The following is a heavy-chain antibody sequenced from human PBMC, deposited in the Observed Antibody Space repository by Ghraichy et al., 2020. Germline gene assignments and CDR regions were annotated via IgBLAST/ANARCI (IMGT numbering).Heavy chain of an antibody. CDR2: VSGRSSYI. CDR3: VRDGGDNYNYALHFDS. Sequence: GGSLRLSCAASGFTFKTYSMNWVRQAPGKGLEWVSSVSGRSSYIYYAASVKGRFTISRDNAEKSVFLQMTSLRVEDTAVYYCVRDGGDNYNYALHFDSWGQGTLVTVSS. CDR1: GFTFKTYS. D-gene: IGHD5-24*01. J-gene: IGHJ4*02. V-gene: IGHV3-21*01.